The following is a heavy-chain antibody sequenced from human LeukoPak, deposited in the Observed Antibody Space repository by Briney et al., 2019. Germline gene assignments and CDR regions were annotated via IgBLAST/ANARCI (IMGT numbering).Heavy chain of an antibody. Sequence: SETLSPTCTVSGGSISSSSYYWGWIRQPPGKGLEWIGSIYYSGSTYYNPSLKSRVTISVDTSKKEFSLKLSSVTAADTAVYCCARVTWFPGTSYYYMDVWGKGTTVTVSS. CDR3: ARVTWFPGTSYYYMDV. CDR1: GGSISSSSYY. D-gene: IGHD1-1*01. CDR2: IYYSGST. J-gene: IGHJ6*03. V-gene: IGHV4-39*07.